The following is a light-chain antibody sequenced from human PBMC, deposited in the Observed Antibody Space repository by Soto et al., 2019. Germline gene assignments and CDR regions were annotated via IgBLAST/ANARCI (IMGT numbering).Light chain of an antibody. V-gene: IGKV3-20*01. Sequence: MGLTQARFSLYLYPRKTSTRSFRASQSVSSNYLAWYQQKPGQAPRLLIYGVSSRATGTPDRFSGSGSGTDFTLTISRLDREHFAVYYWKQCGSSDTFGQGTKVDIK. CDR1: QSVSSNY. J-gene: IGKJ1*01. CDR2: GVS. CDR3: KQCGSSDT.